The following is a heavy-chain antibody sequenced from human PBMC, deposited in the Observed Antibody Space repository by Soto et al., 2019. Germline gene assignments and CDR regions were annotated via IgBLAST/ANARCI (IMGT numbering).Heavy chain of an antibody. D-gene: IGHD3-9*01. Sequence: SETLSLTCAVSGGSISSGGYSWSWIRQPPGKGLEWIGYIYHSGSTYYNPSLKSRVTISVDRSKNQFSLKLSPVTAADTAVYYCARGRAEDYDFLTAYYPYSFACWGQGILVTVSS. CDR3: ARGRAEDYDFLTAYYPYSFAC. J-gene: IGHJ4*02. CDR2: IYHSGST. V-gene: IGHV4-30-2*01. CDR1: GGSISSGGYS.